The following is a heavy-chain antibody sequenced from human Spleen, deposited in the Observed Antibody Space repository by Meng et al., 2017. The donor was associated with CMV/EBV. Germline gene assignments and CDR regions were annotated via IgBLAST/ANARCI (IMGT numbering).Heavy chain of an antibody. D-gene: IGHD4-11*01. J-gene: IGHJ4*02. CDR2: ISYEGSDK. CDR3: EGGEGNYRGRSFDY. Sequence: VSGSNSSRNCVHGVRGNRGKWLAWVADISYEGSDKYYADSGIGVFTITSNNSKNTLYQQLNSLNAEDTDVYYCEGGEGNYRGRSFDYWGQGTLVTVSS. V-gene: IGHV3-30*04. CDR1: GSNSSRNC.